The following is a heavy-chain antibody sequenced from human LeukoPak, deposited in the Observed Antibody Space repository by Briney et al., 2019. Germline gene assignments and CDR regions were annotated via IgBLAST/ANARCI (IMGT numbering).Heavy chain of an antibody. J-gene: IGHJ4*02. CDR1: GFTFSSYG. Sequence: SGGSLRLSCAAYGFTFSSYGMHWVRQAPGKGLEWVAVIWYDGSNKYYADSVKGRFTISRDNSKNTLYLQMNSLRAEDTAVYYCARGVAVAGGFAFDYWGQGTLVTVSS. V-gene: IGHV3-33*01. CDR2: IWYDGSNK. D-gene: IGHD6-19*01. CDR3: ARGVAVAGGFAFDY.